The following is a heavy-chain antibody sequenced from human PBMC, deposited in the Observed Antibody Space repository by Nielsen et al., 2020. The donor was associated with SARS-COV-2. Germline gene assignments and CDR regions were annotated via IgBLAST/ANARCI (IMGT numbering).Heavy chain of an antibody. CDR1: GFIFSTYT. CDR3: ARVGSYGDPEYLDY. V-gene: IGHV3-21*01. J-gene: IGHJ4*02. Sequence: GESLKISCAASGFIFSTYTMNWVRQAPGKGLEWLSSIRSSTSYIYYADSVKGRFTISRDNAKNSLYLQMNSLRVEDTAVYYCARVGSYGDPEYLDYWGQGALVTVSS. D-gene: IGHD4/OR15-4a*01. CDR2: IRSSTSYI.